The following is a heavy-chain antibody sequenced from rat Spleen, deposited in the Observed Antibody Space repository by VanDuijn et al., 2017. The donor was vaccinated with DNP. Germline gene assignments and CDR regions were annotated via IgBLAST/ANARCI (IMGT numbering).Heavy chain of an antibody. CDR3: ARHPHNSPGAMDA. CDR1: GFTFSDFN. D-gene: IGHD1-10*01. CDR2: ISYDGSST. J-gene: IGHJ4*01. V-gene: IGHV5-7*01. Sequence: EVQLVESGGGLVQPGRSLKLSCAASGFTFSDFNMAWVRQAPKKGLEWVATISYDGSSTYYRDSVKGRFTISRDNAKSTLYLQMDSLRSEDTATYYCARHPHNSPGAMDAWGQGTSVTVSS.